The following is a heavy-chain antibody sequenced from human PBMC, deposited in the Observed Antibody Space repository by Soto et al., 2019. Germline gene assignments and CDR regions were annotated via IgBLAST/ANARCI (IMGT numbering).Heavy chain of an antibody. V-gene: IGHV1-24*01. Sequence: GASVKVSCKVSGYTLTELSMHWVRQAPGKGLEWMGGFDPEDGETIYAQKFQGRVTMTEDTSTDTAYMELSSLRSEDTAVYYCARDSIEGVFWSGYYKSGVYYYGMDVWGQGTTVTVSS. D-gene: IGHD3-3*01. CDR3: ARDSIEGVFWSGYYKSGVYYYGMDV. CDR2: FDPEDGET. J-gene: IGHJ6*02. CDR1: GYTLTELS.